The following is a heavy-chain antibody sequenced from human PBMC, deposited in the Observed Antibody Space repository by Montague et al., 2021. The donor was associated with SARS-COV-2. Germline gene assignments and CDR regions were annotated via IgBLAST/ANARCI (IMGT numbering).Heavy chain of an antibody. CDR2: IYSGGDT. Sequence: SLSLSFSASGFPVSTNYMSWVRQAPGKGLEWISVIYSGGDTYYADSVKGRFTISRDNSKNTLYLQMNSLRAEDTAVYYYARGGGLRNYGMDVWGQGTTVTVSS. CDR1: GFPVSTNY. V-gene: IGHV3-53*01. J-gene: IGHJ6*02. D-gene: IGHD5-12*01. CDR3: ARGGGLRNYGMDV.